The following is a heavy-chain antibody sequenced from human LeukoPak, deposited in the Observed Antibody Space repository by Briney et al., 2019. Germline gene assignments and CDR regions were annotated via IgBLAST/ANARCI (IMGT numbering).Heavy chain of an antibody. J-gene: IGHJ6*02. CDR2: INPNSGGT. CDR1: GYTFTGYY. D-gene: IGHD2-2*01. V-gene: IGHV1-2*02. CDR3: ASCSSTSHGYGMDV. Sequence: ASVKLPCKASGYTFTGYYMHWVRQAPGQGLEWMEWINPNSGGTNYAQKFQGRLTMTRDTSISTAYMELSRLRSDDTAVYYCASCSSTSHGYGMDVWGQGTMVTVSS.